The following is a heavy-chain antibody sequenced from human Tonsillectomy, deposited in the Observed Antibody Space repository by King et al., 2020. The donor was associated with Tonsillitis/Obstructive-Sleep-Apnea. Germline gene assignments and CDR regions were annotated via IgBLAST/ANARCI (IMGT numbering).Heavy chain of an antibody. CDR1: GYTFTNYD. D-gene: IGHD3-22*01. V-gene: IGHV1-18*01. CDR3: ARDYYDRSGYYHGYFQT. J-gene: IGHJ1*01. Sequence: QLVQSGAEVKKPGASVKVSCKASGYTFTNYDITWVRQAPGQGLEWMGWSRPYNGDTNYAQKLQGRVTMTSDTSTSTAYMELRSLRSDDTAVYYCARDYYDRSGYYHGYFQTWGQGTLVTVSS. CDR2: SRPYNGDT.